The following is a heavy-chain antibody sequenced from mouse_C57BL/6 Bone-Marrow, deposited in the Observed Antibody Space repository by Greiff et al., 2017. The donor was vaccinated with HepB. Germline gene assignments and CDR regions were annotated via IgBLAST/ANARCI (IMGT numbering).Heavy chain of an antibody. Sequence: QVQLQQPGAELVMPGASVKLSCKASGYTFTSYWMHWVKQRPGQGLEWIGEIDPSDSYTNYNQKFKGKSTLTVDKSSSTAHMQLSSLTSEDSAVYYCARGARGSGYGYFDYWGQGTTLTVSS. CDR1: GYTFTSYW. V-gene: IGHV1-69*01. J-gene: IGHJ2*01. CDR3: ARGARGSGYGYFDY. D-gene: IGHD3-2*02. CDR2: IDPSDSYT.